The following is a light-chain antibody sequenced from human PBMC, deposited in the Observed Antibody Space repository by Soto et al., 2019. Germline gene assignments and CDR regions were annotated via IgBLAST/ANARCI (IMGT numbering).Light chain of an antibody. Sequence: EIVLTQSPGTLSLSPGERATLSCRASQSVSNNYLAWYQQKPGQAPRLLIYGASSRATGIPDRFSGSGSGTEFTLTISRLEPEDFAVFYCQQYGGSPRTFGQGTRVYIK. J-gene: IGKJ1*01. V-gene: IGKV3-20*01. CDR3: QQYGGSPRT. CDR2: GAS. CDR1: QSVSNNY.